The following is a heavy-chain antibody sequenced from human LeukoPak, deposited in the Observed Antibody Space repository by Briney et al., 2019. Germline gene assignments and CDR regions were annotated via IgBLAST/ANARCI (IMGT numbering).Heavy chain of an antibody. CDR2: IVYIGST. D-gene: IGHD4-17*01. CDR1: GGSISSYY. Sequence: SETLSLTCTVSGGSISSYYWSWIRQPPGRGREGIGYIVYIGSTNDNHSLKTRVTISVDTPKNQFSLKLSSVTAADTAVYYCARVVLLDSMTTATNTFDYWGQGTLVTVSS. J-gene: IGHJ4*02. CDR3: ARVVLLDSMTTATNTFDY. V-gene: IGHV4-59*13.